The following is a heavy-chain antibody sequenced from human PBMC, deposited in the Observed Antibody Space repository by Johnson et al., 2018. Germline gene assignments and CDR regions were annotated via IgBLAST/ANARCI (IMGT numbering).Heavy chain of an antibody. J-gene: IGHJ1*01. Sequence: QVQLVQSGAEVKKPGASVKVSCKASGYTFTSYDIYWVRQATGQGLEWMGWMNPNSANTGHAQKFQGRVTITRNTSIRTAYMELSSLRSEDTAVYYGTRVRDYDFWSYTEPLQHWGQGTLVTVSS. CDR1: GYTFTSYD. CDR2: MNPNSANT. V-gene: IGHV1-8*01. D-gene: IGHD3-3*01. CDR3: TRVRDYDFWSYTEPLQH.